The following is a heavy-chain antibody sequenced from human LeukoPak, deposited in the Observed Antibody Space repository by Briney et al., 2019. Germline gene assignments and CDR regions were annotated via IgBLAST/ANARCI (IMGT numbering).Heavy chain of an antibody. CDR3: ATVSVPLDISGYYLHY. Sequence: ASVKVSCKVSGYTLTELSMHWVRQAPGKGLEWMGGFDPEDGETIYAQKFQGRVTMTEDTSTDTAYMELSSLRSEDTAVYYCATVSVPLDISGYYLHYWGQGTLVTVSS. D-gene: IGHD3-22*01. CDR1: GYTLTELS. J-gene: IGHJ4*02. CDR2: FDPEDGET. V-gene: IGHV1-24*01.